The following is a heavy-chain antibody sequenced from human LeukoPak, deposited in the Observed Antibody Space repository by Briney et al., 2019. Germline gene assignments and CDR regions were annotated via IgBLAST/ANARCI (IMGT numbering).Heavy chain of an antibody. J-gene: IGHJ1*01. V-gene: IGHV1-18*01. CDR3: ARGADDYGDAEYFQH. CDR2: ISAYNGNT. CDR1: GYTFTSYG. D-gene: IGHD4-17*01. Sequence: GASVKVSCKASGYTFTSYGISWVRQAPGQGLEWMGWISAYNGNTNYAQKLQGRVTMTTDTSTSTAYMELRSLRSDDTAVYYCARGADDYGDAEYFQHWGQGTLVTVSS.